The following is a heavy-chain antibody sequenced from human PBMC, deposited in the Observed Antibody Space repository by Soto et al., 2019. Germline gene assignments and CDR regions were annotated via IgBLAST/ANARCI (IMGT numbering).Heavy chain of an antibody. V-gene: IGHV3-48*01. D-gene: IGHD3-3*01. CDR2: ISSSSSTI. Sequence: GGSLRLSCAVSGFSFSSYSMNWVRQAPGKGLEWVSYISSSSSTIHYADSVKGRFTISRDNSKNTLYLQMNSLRAEDTAVYYCARGGDFWSGSPPYYYYGMDVWGQGTTVTVSS. CDR3: ARGGDFWSGSPPYYYYGMDV. CDR1: GFSFSSYS. J-gene: IGHJ6*02.